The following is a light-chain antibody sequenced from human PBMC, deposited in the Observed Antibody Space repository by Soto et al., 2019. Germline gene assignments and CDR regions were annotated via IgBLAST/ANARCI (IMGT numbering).Light chain of an antibody. V-gene: IGKV1-39*01. CDR3: QQSYITPVT. CDR2: AAS. CDR1: QSIRRF. Sequence: SQMTQSPSSLSASVGERVTSSCRASQSIRRFLNWYQQKPGKAPKLLIYAASSLESGVPSRFSGSGSGTGFTLTISSLHPEDFATYHCQQSYITPVTFGQGTRLEIK. J-gene: IGKJ5*01.